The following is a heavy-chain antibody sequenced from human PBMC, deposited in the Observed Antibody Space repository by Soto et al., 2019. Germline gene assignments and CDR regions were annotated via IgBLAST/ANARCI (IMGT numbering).Heavy chain of an antibody. V-gene: IGHV3-30*03. CDR1: GFTFSSYG. CDR2: ISYDGSNK. D-gene: IGHD3-22*01. Sequence: SLRLSCAASGFTFSSYGMHWVRQAPGKGLEWVAVISYDGSNKYYADSVKGRFTISRDNSKNTLYLQMNSLRAEDTAVYYCARGPSYYDSSGYFDYWGQGTLVTVSS. J-gene: IGHJ4*02. CDR3: ARGPSYYDSSGYFDY.